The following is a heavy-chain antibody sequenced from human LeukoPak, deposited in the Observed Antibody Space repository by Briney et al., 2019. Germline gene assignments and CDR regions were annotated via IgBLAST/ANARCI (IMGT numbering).Heavy chain of an antibody. D-gene: IGHD6-6*01. CDR3: AREVGSSSRGWFDP. CDR2: IYYSGTT. V-gene: IGHV4-59*01. CDR1: AGSISSYY. J-gene: IGHJ5*02. Sequence: SETLSLTCTVSAGSISSYYWSWIRQPPGKGLEWIGYIYYSGTTNYNPSLKSRVTISVDTSKNQFSLKLSSVTAAVTAVYYCAREVGSSSRGWFDPWGQGTLVTVSS.